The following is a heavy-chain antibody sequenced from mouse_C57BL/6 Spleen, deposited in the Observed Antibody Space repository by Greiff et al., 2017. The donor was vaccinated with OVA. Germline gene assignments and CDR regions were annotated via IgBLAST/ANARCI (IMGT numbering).Heavy chain of an antibody. CDR1: GYTFTSYW. V-gene: IGHV1-69*01. J-gene: IGHJ4*01. CDR3: AIRGSYAMDY. Sequence: QVQLQQPGAELVMPGASVKLSCKASGYTFTSYWMHWVKQRPGQGLEWIGEIDPSDSYTNYNQKFKGKSTLTVDKSSSTAYMQLSSLTSEDSAVYYCAIRGSYAMDYWGQGTSVTVSS. CDR2: IDPSDSYT.